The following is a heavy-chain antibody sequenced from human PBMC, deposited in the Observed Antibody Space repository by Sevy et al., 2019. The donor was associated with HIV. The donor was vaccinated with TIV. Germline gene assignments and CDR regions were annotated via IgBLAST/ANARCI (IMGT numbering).Heavy chain of an antibody. Sequence: GGSLRLSCAGSGFSFSSYDMNWVRQAPGKGLEWVSSISSSSSYISNADSVKGRFTISRDNAKNSLYLQMNSLRAEDTAVYYCAGGYYGSGNYYRIFGYWGQGTLVTVSS. D-gene: IGHD3-10*01. J-gene: IGHJ4*02. CDR3: AGGYYGSGNYYRIFGY. CDR2: ISSSSSYI. CDR1: GFSFSSYD. V-gene: IGHV3-21*01.